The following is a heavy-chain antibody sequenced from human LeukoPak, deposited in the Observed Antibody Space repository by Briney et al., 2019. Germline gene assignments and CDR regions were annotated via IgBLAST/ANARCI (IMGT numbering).Heavy chain of an antibody. V-gene: IGHV1-18*01. J-gene: IGHJ4*02. D-gene: IGHD5-18*01. CDR1: GGTFSSYA. Sequence: ASVKVSCKASGGTFSSYAISWVRQAPGQGLEWMGWISAYNGNTNYAQKLQGRVTMTTDTSTSTAYMELRSLRSDDTAVYYCARLYVGTAMEPPDYWGQGTLVTVSS. CDR3: ARLYVGTAMEPPDY. CDR2: ISAYNGNT.